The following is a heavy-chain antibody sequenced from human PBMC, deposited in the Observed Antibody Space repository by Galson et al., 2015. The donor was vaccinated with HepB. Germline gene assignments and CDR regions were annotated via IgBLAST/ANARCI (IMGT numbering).Heavy chain of an antibody. CDR2: ISSSSSYV. V-gene: IGHV3-21*01. CDR1: GFTFSSYS. CDR3: ASSQEGYYYGSSFDP. D-gene: IGHD3-10*01. Sequence: SLRLSCAASGFTFSSYSMNWVRQAPGKGLEWVSSISSSSSYVYYADSVKGRFTISRDNAKNSLYLQMNSLRAEDTAVYYCASSQEGYYYGSSFDPWGQGTLVTVSS. J-gene: IGHJ5*02.